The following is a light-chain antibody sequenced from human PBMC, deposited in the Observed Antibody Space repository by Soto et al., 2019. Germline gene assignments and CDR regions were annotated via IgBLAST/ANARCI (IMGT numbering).Light chain of an antibody. CDR1: SSDVGSHNF. J-gene: IGLJ3*02. Sequence: QSVLTQPASVSGSPGQSITISCTGTSSDVGSHNFVSWYQQRPGKAPKLMIFEVTKRPSGVSSRFSASKSGNTASLTISGVQGEDEADYYCCSYAGTTPWVFGGGTKLTVL. CDR2: EVT. CDR3: CSYAGTTPWV. V-gene: IGLV2-23*02.